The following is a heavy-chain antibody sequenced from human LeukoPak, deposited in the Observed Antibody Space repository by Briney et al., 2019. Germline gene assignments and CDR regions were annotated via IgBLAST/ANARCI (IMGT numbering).Heavy chain of an antibody. CDR1: GYTFTSYG. J-gene: IGHJ4*02. V-gene: IGHV1-18*01. Sequence: ASVKVSCKASGYTFTSYGISWVRQAPGQGLEWMGWISAYNGNTNYAQKLQGRVTMTTDTSTSTAYMELSSLRSEGTAVYYCANYDFWSGYYFFDYWGQGTLVTVSS. D-gene: IGHD3-3*01. CDR2: ISAYNGNT. CDR3: ANYDFWSGYYFFDY.